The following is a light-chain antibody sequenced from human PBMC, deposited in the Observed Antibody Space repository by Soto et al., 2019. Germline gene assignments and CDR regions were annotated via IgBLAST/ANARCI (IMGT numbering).Light chain of an antibody. V-gene: IGKV3-11*01. J-gene: IGKJ5*01. CDR1: QSVSSY. Sequence: EIVMTQSPDTLSVSPGEAATLSCRASQSVSSYLAWYQQKPGQAPRLLIYDASNRATGIPARFSGSGSGTDFTLTISSLEPEDLAVYYCQQRSNWPTFGQGTRLEIK. CDR3: QQRSNWPT. CDR2: DAS.